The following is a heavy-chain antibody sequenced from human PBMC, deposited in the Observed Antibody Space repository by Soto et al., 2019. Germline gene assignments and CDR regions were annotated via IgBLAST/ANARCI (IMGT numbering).Heavy chain of an antibody. J-gene: IGHJ4*02. CDR2: ISSTNGDT. CDR3: AKDQSGYDFWSGYPL. D-gene: IGHD3-3*01. V-gene: IGHV3-23*01. Sequence: GGSLRLSCAASGFTFSSYWMSWVRQAPGKGLKWVSTISSTNGDTYYVDTVKGRFAVSRDNSKNTLYLQMNSLRVDDMSLYYCAKDQSGYDFWSGYPLWGQGTLVTVSS. CDR1: GFTFSSYW.